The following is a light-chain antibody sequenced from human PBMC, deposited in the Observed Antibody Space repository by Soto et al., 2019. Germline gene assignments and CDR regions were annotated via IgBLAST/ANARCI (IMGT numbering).Light chain of an antibody. Sequence: EIVLTQSPGTLSLSPGERATLSCRASQSVSSSYLAWYQQKPGQAPRLLIYGASSRATGIPDRFSGRGSGTDFTLTISRLEPEDFAVFYCQPFGSSPPTWTFGQGTKVEIK. CDR1: QSVSSSY. CDR3: QPFGSSPPTWT. V-gene: IGKV3-20*01. CDR2: GAS. J-gene: IGKJ1*01.